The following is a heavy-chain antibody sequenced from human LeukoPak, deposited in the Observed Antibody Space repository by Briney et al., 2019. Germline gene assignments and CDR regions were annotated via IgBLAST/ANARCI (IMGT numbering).Heavy chain of an antibody. CDR3: ARSQNYYGSGDY. D-gene: IGHD3-10*01. CDR1: GGSISSGGYY. CDR2: IYYTGSA. Sequence: PSETLSLTCTVSGGSISSGGYYWSWIRQHPGKGLEWIGYIYYTGSAYYNPSLEGRVTISVDTSKNQFSVRLSSVTAADTAMYYCARSQNYYGSGDYWSEGTLVTVSS. V-gene: IGHV4-61*08. J-gene: IGHJ4*02.